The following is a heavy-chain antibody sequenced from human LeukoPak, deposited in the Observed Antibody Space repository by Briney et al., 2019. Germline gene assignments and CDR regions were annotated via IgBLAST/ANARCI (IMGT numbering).Heavy chain of an antibody. CDR1: GDSVSSNSVT. CDR2: TYYRSTWYN. Sequence: SQTLSLTCSISGDSVSSNSVTWNWIRQSPSRGLEWLGRTYYRSTWYNDYAVSVRGRITVNPDTSKNQFSLHLNSVTPEDTAVYYCARRLTQYDCFDPWGQGILVTVSS. J-gene: IGHJ5*02. CDR3: ARRLTQYDCFDP. D-gene: IGHD2-2*01. V-gene: IGHV6-1*01.